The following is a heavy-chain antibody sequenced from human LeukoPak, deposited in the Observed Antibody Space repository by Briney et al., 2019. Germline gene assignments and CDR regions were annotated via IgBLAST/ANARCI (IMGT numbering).Heavy chain of an antibody. J-gene: IGHJ3*02. Sequence: PSETLSLTCTVSGGSISSDQWSWIRQPPGKGLEWIGNIYYSGSANYNPSLKSRVTMSVDTSKNQLSLKLSYVTAADTAVYYCARGVLRGLDAFDIWGQGTMVTVSS. CDR3: ARGVLRGLDAFDI. CDR2: IYYSGSA. V-gene: IGHV4-59*12. D-gene: IGHD3-10*01. CDR1: GGSISSDQ.